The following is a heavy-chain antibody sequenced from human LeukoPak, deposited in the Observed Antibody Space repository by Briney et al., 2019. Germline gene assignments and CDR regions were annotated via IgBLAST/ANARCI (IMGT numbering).Heavy chain of an antibody. Sequence: PSETLSLTCAVYGGSFSGYYWSWIRQPPGKGLEWIGEINHSGSTNYNPSLKGRVTISVDTSKNQFSLKLSSVTAADTAVYYCARVLSSGYHYYYYYGMDVWGQGTTVTVSS. V-gene: IGHV4-34*01. D-gene: IGHD3-3*01. J-gene: IGHJ6*02. CDR3: ARVLSSGYHYYYYYGMDV. CDR2: INHSGST. CDR1: GGSFSGYY.